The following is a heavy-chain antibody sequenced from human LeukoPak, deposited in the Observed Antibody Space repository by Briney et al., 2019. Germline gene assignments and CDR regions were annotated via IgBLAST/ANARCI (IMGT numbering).Heavy chain of an antibody. CDR3: ARVESTRAIDY. CDR2: TYYSGST. CDR1: GGSISSYS. V-gene: IGHV4-59*01. Sequence: SETLSLTCTVSGGSISSYSWSWIRQPPGKGLEWIGHTYYSGSTNYNPSLKSRVTISVDTSKNQFSLKVSSVTAADTAVYYCARVESTRAIDYWGQGTLVTVSS. J-gene: IGHJ4*02. D-gene: IGHD2-2*01.